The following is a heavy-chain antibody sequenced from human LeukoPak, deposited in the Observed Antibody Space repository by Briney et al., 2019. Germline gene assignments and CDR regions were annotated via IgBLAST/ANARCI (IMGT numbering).Heavy chain of an antibody. J-gene: IGHJ3*02. V-gene: IGHV3-7*03. CDR1: GFTFSSYW. Sequence: GGSLRLSCAASGFTFSSYWMSWVRQAPGKGLEWVANIKQDGSAKYYVDSVKGRFTISRDNAKNSLYLQMNGLRAEDTAVYYCAKSRSYTVRDAFEIWGQGTKVTVSP. D-gene: IGHD3-10*01. CDR2: IKQDGSAK. CDR3: AKSRSYTVRDAFEI.